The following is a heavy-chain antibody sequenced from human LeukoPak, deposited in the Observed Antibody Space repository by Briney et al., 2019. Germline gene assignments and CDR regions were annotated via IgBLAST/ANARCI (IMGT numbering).Heavy chain of an antibody. CDR2: IKQDRSEK. V-gene: IGHV3-7*03. CDR3: VRARWGAFDY. D-gene: IGHD1-26*01. J-gene: IGHJ4*02. Sequence: GGSLRLSCAASGFTFTSHWMTWVRQAPGKGLEWVANIKQDRSEKYYVDTVKGRFAISRDNAKNSLYLQVNSLRAEDTAVYYCVRARWGAFDYWGQGSLVIVS. CDR1: GFTFTSHW.